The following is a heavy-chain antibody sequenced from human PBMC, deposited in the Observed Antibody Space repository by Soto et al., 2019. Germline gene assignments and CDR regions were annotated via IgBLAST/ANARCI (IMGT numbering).Heavy chain of an antibody. V-gene: IGHV3-23*01. J-gene: IGHJ4*02. CDR1: AFTFSSYA. CDR3: AKGSGNSVYNFDN. D-gene: IGHD1-26*01. Sequence: EVQLLESGGGLVQPGGSLRLSCAASAFTFSSYAMSWVRQAPGKGLEWVSAISASGGSTYYAVSVKGRFTISSDSSENTLYLQMSSLRADDTAVYYCAKGSGNSVYNFDNWGQGTLVTVSS. CDR2: ISASGGST.